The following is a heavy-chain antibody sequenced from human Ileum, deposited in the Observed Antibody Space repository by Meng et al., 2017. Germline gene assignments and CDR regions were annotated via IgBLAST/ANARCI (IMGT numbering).Heavy chain of an antibody. CDR3: ARENDNWNYFDY. V-gene: IGHV1-3*01. D-gene: IGHD1-1*01. Sequence: QVQLVQSGAEVKKVGASVKDSCTASGYTFRNYPLHWVRQAPGQRPEWMGWINAGNGNIKISQKFQGRITITSDTSATAYMELSSLRSEDTAVYFCARENDNWNYFDYWGQGSLVTVSS. J-gene: IGHJ4*02. CDR1: GYTFRNYP. CDR2: INAGNGNI.